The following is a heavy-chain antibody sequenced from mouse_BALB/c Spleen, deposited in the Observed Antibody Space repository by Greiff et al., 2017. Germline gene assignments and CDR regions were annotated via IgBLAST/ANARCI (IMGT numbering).Heavy chain of an antibody. V-gene: IGHV5-4*02. J-gene: IGHJ4*01. CDR2: ISDGGSYT. Sequence: EVQRVESGGGLVKPGGSLKLSCAASGFTFSDYYMYWVRQTPEKRLEWVATISDGGSYTYYPDSVKGRFTISRDNAKNNLYLQMSSLKSEDTAMYYCARSPSGGPGGYAMDYWGQGTSVTVSS. D-gene: IGHD3-3*01. CDR1: GFTFSDYY. CDR3: ARSPSGGPGGYAMDY.